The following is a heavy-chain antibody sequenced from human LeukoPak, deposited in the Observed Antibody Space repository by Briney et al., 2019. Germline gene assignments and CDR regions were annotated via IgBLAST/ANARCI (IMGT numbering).Heavy chain of an antibody. CDR3: ARARSYFQRAFDL. V-gene: IGHV1-18*01. D-gene: IGHD2/OR15-2a*01. Sequence: ASVKVSCKASGYTFTSYGISWVRQAPGQGLEWMGWINTYNGNTNYVEKLQGRVTMTTDTSTSTAYMELSSLRFEDTAVYFCARARSYFQRAFDLWGQGTLVTVS. CDR2: INTYNGNT. CDR1: GYTFTSYG. J-gene: IGHJ3*01.